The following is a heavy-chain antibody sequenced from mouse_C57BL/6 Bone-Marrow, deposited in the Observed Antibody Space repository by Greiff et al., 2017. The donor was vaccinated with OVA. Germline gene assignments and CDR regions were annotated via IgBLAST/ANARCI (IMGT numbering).Heavy chain of an antibody. Sequence: QVQLQQPGAELVKPGASVKLSCKASGYTFTSYWMQWVKQRPGQGLEWIGEIYPSDSYTNYNQKFKGKATLTVDTSSSTAYMQLSSLTSEDSAVYYCARRDNDYDRAMDDWGKGTSVTVSS. CDR3: ARRDNDYDRAMDD. CDR1: GYTFTSYW. D-gene: IGHD2-4*01. CDR2: IYPSDSYT. J-gene: IGHJ4*01. V-gene: IGHV1-50*01.